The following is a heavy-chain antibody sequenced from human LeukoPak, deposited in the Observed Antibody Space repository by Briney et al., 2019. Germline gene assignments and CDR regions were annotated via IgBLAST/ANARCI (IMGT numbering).Heavy chain of an antibody. D-gene: IGHD1-26*01. CDR1: GFTFSDHY. J-gene: IGHJ4*02. Sequence: GGSLRLSCAASGFTFSDHYMDWVRQAPGKGLEWVARARNKANSYTTDYAASVKGRFTISRDDSKNSLYLQMNSLKTEDTAVYYCARVVSGRYRLFDYWGQGTLVTVSS. CDR2: ARNKANSYTT. V-gene: IGHV3-72*01. CDR3: ARVVSGRYRLFDY.